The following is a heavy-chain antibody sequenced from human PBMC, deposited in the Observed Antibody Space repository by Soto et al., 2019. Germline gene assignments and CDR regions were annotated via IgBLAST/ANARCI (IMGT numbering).Heavy chain of an antibody. CDR3: ARDRRRVRYYCDSSGSRGYGMDV. Sequence: PGGSLRLSCAASGFTFSSYSMNWVRQAPGKGLEWVSSISSSSSYIYYADSVKGRFTISRDNAKNSLYLQMNSLRAEDTAVYYCARDRRRVRYYCDSSGSRGYGMDVWGPGTTVTVSS. V-gene: IGHV3-21*01. CDR2: ISSSSSYI. CDR1: GFTFSSYS. J-gene: IGHJ6*02. D-gene: IGHD3-22*01.